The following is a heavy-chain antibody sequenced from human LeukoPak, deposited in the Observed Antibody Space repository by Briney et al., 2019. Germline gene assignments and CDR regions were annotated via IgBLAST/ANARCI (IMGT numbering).Heavy chain of an antibody. J-gene: IGHJ4*02. Sequence: PGGSLRLSCAASGFTFSYYWMTWVRQAPGMGLEWVANIKQDGNEKYYVDSVKGRFTISRDNAKSSLYLQMNSLRAEDTAVYYCARDAGNYYDDYWGPGTLVTVSS. D-gene: IGHD1-7*01. CDR3: ARDAGNYYDDY. CDR2: IKQDGNEK. V-gene: IGHV3-7*01. CDR1: GFTFSYYW.